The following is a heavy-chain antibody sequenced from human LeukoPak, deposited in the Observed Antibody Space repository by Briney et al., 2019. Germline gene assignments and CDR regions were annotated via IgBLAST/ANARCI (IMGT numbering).Heavy chain of an antibody. V-gene: IGHV3-11*01. CDR3: ASDSSGYFGP. J-gene: IGHJ5*02. CDR2: ISNTGSAM. Sequence: PGGSLRLSCAASGFTFSDYYMNWIRQAPGRGLEWLSYISNTGSAMYYADSAKGRFTISRDNAKNSLYLQMNSLTAEDTAIYYCASDSSGYFGPWGQGTLVTVSS. CDR1: GFTFSDYY. D-gene: IGHD3-22*01.